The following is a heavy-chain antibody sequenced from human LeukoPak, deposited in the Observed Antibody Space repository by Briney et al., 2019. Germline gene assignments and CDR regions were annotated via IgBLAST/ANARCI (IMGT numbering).Heavy chain of an antibody. V-gene: IGHV1-24*01. D-gene: IGHD4-17*01. CDR3: ATAPYGDYRVPFDY. Sequence: ASVKVSCKVSGYTLTELSMHWVRQAPGKGLEWMGGFDPEDGETIYAQKFQGRVAMTEDTSTDTAYMELSSLRPEDTAVYYCATAPYGDYRVPFDYWGQGTLVTVSS. J-gene: IGHJ4*02. CDR1: GYTLTELS. CDR2: FDPEDGET.